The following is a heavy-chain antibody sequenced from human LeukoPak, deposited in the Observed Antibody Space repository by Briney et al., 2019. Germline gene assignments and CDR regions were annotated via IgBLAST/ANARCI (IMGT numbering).Heavy chain of an antibody. CDR1: GYTFTGYY. CDR3: ARSSPAAAAGMDV. J-gene: IGHJ6*02. CDR2: INPNSGGT. D-gene: IGHD6-25*01. V-gene: IGHV1-2*04. Sequence: ASVKVSCKASGYTFTGYYMHWVRQAPGQGLEWMGWINPNSGGTNYAQKFQGWVTMTRDTSISTAYMELSRLRSDDTAVYYCARSSPAAAAGMDVWGQGTTVTVSS.